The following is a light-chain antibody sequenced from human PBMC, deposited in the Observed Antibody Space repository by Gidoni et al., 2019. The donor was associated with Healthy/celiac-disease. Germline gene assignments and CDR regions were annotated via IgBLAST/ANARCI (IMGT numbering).Light chain of an antibody. CDR3: NSRDSSGNHWV. CDR1: SLRRYY. J-gene: IGLJ3*02. CDR2: GKD. Sequence: SSELTQDPAVSVALGQTVRITCQGDSLRRYYASWYQQKPGQAPVVVSYGKDNRPSGIPDRFSGSSSGNTGSLTITGAQAEDEADYYCNSRDSSGNHWVFGGGTKLTVL. V-gene: IGLV3-19*01.